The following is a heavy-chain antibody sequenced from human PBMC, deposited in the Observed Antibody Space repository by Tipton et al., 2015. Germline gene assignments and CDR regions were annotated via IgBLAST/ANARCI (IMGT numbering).Heavy chain of an antibody. CDR1: GGFISDYY. D-gene: IGHD6-13*01. CDR3: ARVGSSSSWYPFDY. CDR2: IYYSGST. J-gene: IGHJ4*02. Sequence: TLSLTCSVSGGFISDYYWSWIRQPPGKGLEWMGHIYYSGSTNYNPSLKSRVTISVDTSKNQFSLKLRSVTAADTAVYYCARVGSSSSWYPFDYWGQGTLVTVSS. V-gene: IGHV4-59*01.